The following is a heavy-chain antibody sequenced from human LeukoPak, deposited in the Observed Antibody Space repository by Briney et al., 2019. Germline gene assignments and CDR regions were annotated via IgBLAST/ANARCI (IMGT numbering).Heavy chain of an antibody. D-gene: IGHD3-10*01. CDR3: AKSFSGPTVRPVDY. CDR2: IYTSGST. J-gene: IGHJ4*02. Sequence: SETLSLTCTVSGGSISSYYWSWIRQPAGKGLEWIGRIYTSGSTNYNPSLKSRVTMSVDTSKNQFSLKLSSVTAADTALYYCAKSFSGPTVRPVDYWGQGTLVTVSS. CDR1: GGSISSYY. V-gene: IGHV4-4*07.